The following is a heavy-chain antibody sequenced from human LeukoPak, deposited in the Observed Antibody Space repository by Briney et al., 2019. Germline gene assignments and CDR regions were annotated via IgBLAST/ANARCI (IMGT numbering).Heavy chain of an antibody. CDR1: GYTFTDYY. D-gene: IGHD2-15*01. CDR3: ARETSTPPGGTIYFKH. J-gene: IGHJ1*01. CDR2: INPNSGAT. V-gene: IGHV1-2*02. Sequence: PEASVKVSCKASGYTFTDYYMHWVRQAPGQGLEWMGWINPNSGATDYAQKFQGRVTMTSDTSISTAYMEVRSLRSDDTAVYYCARETSTPPGGTIYFKHWGKGPRVPVS.